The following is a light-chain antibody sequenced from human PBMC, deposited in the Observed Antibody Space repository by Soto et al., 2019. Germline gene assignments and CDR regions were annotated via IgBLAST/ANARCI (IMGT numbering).Light chain of an antibody. V-gene: IGKV3D-15*01. CDR3: QQYNSWTLT. J-gene: IGKJ4*01. CDR2: AIF. CDR1: QGVGND. Sequence: DIEMTQSPASLSASLGDRATLTCRASQGVGNDLAWYQQKPGQAPRLVIYAIFTRPSGVTTRFSGSGSGTEFTLTISSLQSEDVAAYDCQQYNSWTLTFGGGTKVDIK.